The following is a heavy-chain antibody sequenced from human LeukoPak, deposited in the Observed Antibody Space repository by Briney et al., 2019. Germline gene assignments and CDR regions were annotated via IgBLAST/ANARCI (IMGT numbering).Heavy chain of an antibody. Sequence: PSETLSLTCTVSGGSISNYYWSWIRQPPGKGLERIGYIYYSGSTNYNPSLKSRVTISVDTSKNQFSLKLNSVTAADTAVYYCARRAYGSGSFNRYYFDYWGQGTLVAVSS. CDR3: ARRAYGSGSFNRYYFDY. D-gene: IGHD3-10*01. J-gene: IGHJ4*02. CDR1: GGSISNYY. CDR2: IYYSGST. V-gene: IGHV4-59*08.